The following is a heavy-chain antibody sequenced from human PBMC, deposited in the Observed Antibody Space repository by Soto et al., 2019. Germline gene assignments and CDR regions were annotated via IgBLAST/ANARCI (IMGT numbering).Heavy chain of an antibody. D-gene: IGHD2-15*01. V-gene: IGHV3-30*18. CDR2: ISYDGSNK. CDR3: ANDGGPRVGVGPVHLAY. J-gene: IGHJ4*02. CDR1: GFTFSSYG. Sequence: QVQLVESGGGVVQPGRSLRLSCAASGFTFSSYGMHWVRQAPGKGLEWVAVISYDGSNKYYADSVKGRFTISRDNSKTTLYLQMNSLRAEDTAVYYCANDGGPRVGVGPVHLAYWGQGTLVTVSS.